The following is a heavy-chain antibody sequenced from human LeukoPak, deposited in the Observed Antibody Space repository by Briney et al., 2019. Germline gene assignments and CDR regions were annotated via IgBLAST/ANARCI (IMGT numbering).Heavy chain of an antibody. V-gene: IGHV3-15*01. Sequence: GGSLRLSCAASGFTFSNAWMSWVRQAPGKGLEWVGRIRSKTDGGTTDYAAPVKGRFTISRDDSKNTLYLQMNSLKSEDTAVYYCTTVSPLYYYGMDVWGQGTTVTVSS. CDR3: TTVSPLYYYGMDV. J-gene: IGHJ6*02. CDR2: IRSKTDGGTT. CDR1: GFTFSNAW.